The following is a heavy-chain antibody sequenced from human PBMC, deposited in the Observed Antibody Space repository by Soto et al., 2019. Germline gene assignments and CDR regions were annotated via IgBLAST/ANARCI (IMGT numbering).Heavy chain of an antibody. Sequence: QVQLQESGPGLVKPSETLSLTCTVSGGSISSYYWSWIRQPPGKGLEWIGYIYYSGSTNYNPPLKIRVTISVDTSKNQFSLKLSSVTAADTAVYYCARRYGGNFDYWGQGTLVTVSS. CDR2: IYYSGST. CDR3: ARRYGGNFDY. V-gene: IGHV4-59*01. D-gene: IGHD2-15*01. J-gene: IGHJ4*02. CDR1: GGSISSYY.